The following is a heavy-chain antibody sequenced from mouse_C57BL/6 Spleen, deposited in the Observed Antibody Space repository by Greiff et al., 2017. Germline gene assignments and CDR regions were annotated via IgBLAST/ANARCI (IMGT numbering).Heavy chain of an antibody. CDR2: IYPGDGDT. Sequence: QVQLQQSGPELVKPGASVKISCKASGYAFSSSWMNWVKQRPGKGLEWIGRIYPGDGDTNYNGKFKGKATLTADKSSSTAYMQLSSLTSEDSAVYFCAREGTSTMVTTGGDYFDYWGQGTTLTVSS. V-gene: IGHV1-82*01. CDR3: AREGTSTMVTTGGDYFDY. CDR1: GYAFSSSW. D-gene: IGHD2-2*01. J-gene: IGHJ2*01.